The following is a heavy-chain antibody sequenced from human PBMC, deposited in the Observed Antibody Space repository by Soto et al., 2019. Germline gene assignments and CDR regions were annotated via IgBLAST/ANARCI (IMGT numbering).Heavy chain of an antibody. D-gene: IGHD2-15*01. Sequence: EVQLVESGGGLVKPGGSLRLSCAASGFPFSKAWMSWVRPVPGKGLEWVGRIKSKADGGTTDYAAPVKGRFTISSDDSSNTLYLQMNSLKTEDTAVYYCTKVLGYCSGGNCFTFDYWGQGAVVTVSS. CDR2: IKSKADGGTT. CDR3: TKVLGYCSGGNCFTFDY. J-gene: IGHJ4*02. CDR1: GFPFSKAW. V-gene: IGHV3-15*01.